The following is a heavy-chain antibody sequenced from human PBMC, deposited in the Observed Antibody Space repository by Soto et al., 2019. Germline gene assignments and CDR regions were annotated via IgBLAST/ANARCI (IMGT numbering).Heavy chain of an antibody. CDR1: GGSFSGYY. CDR3: ARARGRIAAAGSLANPYYYYYMDV. Sequence: SETLSLTCAVYGGSFSGYYWSWIRQPPGKGLEWIGEINHSGSTNYNPSLKSRVTISVDTSKNQFSLKLSSVTAADTAVYYCARARGRIAAAGSLANPYYYYYMDVWGKGTTVTVSS. V-gene: IGHV4-34*01. CDR2: INHSGST. J-gene: IGHJ6*03. D-gene: IGHD6-13*01.